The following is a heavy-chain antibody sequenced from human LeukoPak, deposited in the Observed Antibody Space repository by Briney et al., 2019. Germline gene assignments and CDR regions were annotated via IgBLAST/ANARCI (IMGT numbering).Heavy chain of an antibody. CDR1: GYTFTSYG. CDR3: ARVASEGYFDY. Sequence: VSVKVSCTASGYTFTSYGISWVRQAPGQGLEWMGWISAYNGNTNYAQKLQGRVTMTTDTSTSTAYMELRSLRSDDTAVYYCARVASEGYFDYWGQGTLVTVSS. V-gene: IGHV1-18*01. J-gene: IGHJ4*02. CDR2: ISAYNGNT.